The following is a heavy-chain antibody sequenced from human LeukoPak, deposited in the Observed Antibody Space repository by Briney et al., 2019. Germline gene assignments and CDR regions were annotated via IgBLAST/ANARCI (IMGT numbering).Heavy chain of an antibody. V-gene: IGHV1-46*01. J-gene: IGHJ4*02. D-gene: IGHD2-8*02. CDR1: GYTFTNYY. Sequence: GAPVKVSCKASGYTFTNYYMHWVRQAPGQGLEWIGLINPTGTGTNYAQKFRGRVTMTRDTSTTTVYMELSSLRSEDTAVYYCAREESGGYFDYWGQGTLVAVSS. CDR2: INPTGTGT. CDR3: AREESGGYFDY.